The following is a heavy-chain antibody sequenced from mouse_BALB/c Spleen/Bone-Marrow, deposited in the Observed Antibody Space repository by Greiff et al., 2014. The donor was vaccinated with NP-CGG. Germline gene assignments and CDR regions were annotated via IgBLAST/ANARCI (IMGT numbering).Heavy chain of an antibody. V-gene: IGHV4-1*02. CDR2: ISPHSSTI. CDR3: ARLNYYGNLFV. Sequence: EVKLVESGGGLVQPGGSLKLSCAASGFDFSRYWMSWVRQAPGKGLEWIGEISPHSSTINYTPSLKDKFIISRDNAKNTLYLQMSKVRSEDTALYYCARLNYYGNLFVWGAGTTVTVSS. J-gene: IGHJ1*01. D-gene: IGHD1-1*01. CDR1: GFDFSRYW.